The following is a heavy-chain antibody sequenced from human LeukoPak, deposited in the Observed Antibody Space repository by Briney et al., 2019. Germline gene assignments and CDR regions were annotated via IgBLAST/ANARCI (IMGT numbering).Heavy chain of an antibody. CDR2: IYHSGST. CDR1: GYSISSGYY. Sequence: SEALSLTCAVSGYSISSGYYWGWIRQPPGKGLEWIGSIYHSGSTYYNPSLKSRVTISVDTSKNQFSLKLSSVTAADTAVYYCARPLGGDSDSSGPRFDYWGQGTLVTVSS. J-gene: IGHJ4*02. CDR3: ARPLGGDSDSSGPRFDY. D-gene: IGHD3-22*01. V-gene: IGHV4-38-2*01.